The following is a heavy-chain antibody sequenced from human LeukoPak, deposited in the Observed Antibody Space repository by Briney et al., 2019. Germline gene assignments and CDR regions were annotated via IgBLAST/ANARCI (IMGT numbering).Heavy chain of an antibody. CDR3: AREGGTYKFLDY. J-gene: IGHJ4*02. Sequence: ASVKVSCKASGYISSNYYIHWVRQAPGQGLEWMGEISPGGSTSYAQEFQGRVTMTRDASTSTAYMELSSLSSEDTAVYYCAREGGTYKFLDYWGQGTLVTVSS. CDR1: GYISSNYY. D-gene: IGHD1-26*01. CDR2: ISPGGST. V-gene: IGHV1-46*01.